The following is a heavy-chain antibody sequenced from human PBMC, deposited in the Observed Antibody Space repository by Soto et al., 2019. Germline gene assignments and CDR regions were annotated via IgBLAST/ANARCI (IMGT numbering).Heavy chain of an antibody. CDR2: IIPIFGTA. CDR1: GGTFSSYT. CDR3: AVQVVTEDGYYYYGMDV. J-gene: IGHJ6*01. V-gene: IGHV1-69*13. D-gene: IGHD2-21*02. Sequence: SVKVTCKASGGTFSSYTISWVRQAPGQGLEWMGGIIPIFGTANYAQRFQGRVTITADESTSTAYMELSSLRSEDTAVYYCAVQVVTEDGYYYYGMDVWGQGATVTVSS.